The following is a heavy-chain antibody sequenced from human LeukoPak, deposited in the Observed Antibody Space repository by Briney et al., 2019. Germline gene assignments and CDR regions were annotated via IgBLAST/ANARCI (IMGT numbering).Heavy chain of an antibody. D-gene: IGHD3-3*01. CDR2: FDPEDGET. V-gene: IGHV1-24*01. CDR1: GYTLTELS. J-gene: IGHJ4*02. CDR3: ATDPHRETIFGVVGTFDY. Sequence: ASVKVSCKVSGYTLTELSMHWVRQAPGKGFEWMGGFDPEDGETIYAQKFQGRVTMTEDTSTDTAYMELSSLRSEDTAVYYCATDPHRETIFGVVGTFDYWGQGTLVTVSS.